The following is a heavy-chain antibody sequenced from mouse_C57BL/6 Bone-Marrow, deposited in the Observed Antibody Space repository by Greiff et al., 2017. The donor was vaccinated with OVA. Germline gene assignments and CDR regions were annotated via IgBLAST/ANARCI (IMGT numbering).Heavy chain of an antibody. V-gene: IGHV5-17*01. CDR3: ARRRLRIAMDY. J-gene: IGHJ4*01. Sequence: EVQLQESGGGLVKPGGSLKLSCAASGFTFSDYGMHWVRQAPEKGLEWVAYISSGSSTIYYADTVKGRFTISRDNAKNTLFLQMTSLRSEDTAMYYCARRRLRIAMDYWGQGTSVTVSS. CDR1: GFTFSDYG. CDR2: ISSGSSTI. D-gene: IGHD3-2*02.